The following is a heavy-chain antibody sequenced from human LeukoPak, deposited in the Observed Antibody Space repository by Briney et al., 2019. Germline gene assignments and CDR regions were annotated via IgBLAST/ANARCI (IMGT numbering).Heavy chain of an antibody. J-gene: IGHJ4*02. V-gene: IGHV4-38-2*02. D-gene: IGHD3-22*01. CDR2: IYYSGST. Sequence: PSETLSLTCTVSHYSISSGYYWSWIRQPPGKGLEWIGYIYYSGSTNYNPSLKSRVTISVDTSKNQFSLKLSSVTAADTAVYYCARESNYDSSGYYYEVGRRLDYWGQGTLVTVSS. CDR1: HYSISSGYY. CDR3: ARESNYDSSGYYYEVGRRLDY.